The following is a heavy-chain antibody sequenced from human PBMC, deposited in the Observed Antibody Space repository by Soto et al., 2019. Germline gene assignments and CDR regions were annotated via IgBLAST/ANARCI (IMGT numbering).Heavy chain of an antibody. CDR3: TRLSAITIFGVVISGNWFDP. V-gene: IGHV3-73*01. Sequence: GGSLRLSCAASGFTLSGPAMHWVGRVSGKGLEWVGRIRSKANSYATAYAASVKGRFTISRDDSKNTAYLQMNSLKTEDTAVYYCTRLSAITIFGVVISGNWFDPWGQGTLVTVSS. CDR1: GFTLSGPA. D-gene: IGHD3-3*01. CDR2: IRSKANSYAT. J-gene: IGHJ5*02.